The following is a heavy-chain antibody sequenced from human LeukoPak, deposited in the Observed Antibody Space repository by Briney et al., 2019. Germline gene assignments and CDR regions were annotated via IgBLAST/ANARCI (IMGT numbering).Heavy chain of an antibody. J-gene: IGHJ4*02. D-gene: IGHD6-13*01. Sequence: ASVKVSCKASGYTFTGYYMHWVRQAPGQGLEWMGWINPSSGGTNYAQKFQGRVTMTRDTSISTAYMELSRLRSDDTAVYYCARVVVGSSSKKNFDYWGQGTLVTVSS. CDR3: ARVVVGSSSKKNFDY. CDR1: GYTFTGYY. CDR2: INPSSGGT. V-gene: IGHV1-2*02.